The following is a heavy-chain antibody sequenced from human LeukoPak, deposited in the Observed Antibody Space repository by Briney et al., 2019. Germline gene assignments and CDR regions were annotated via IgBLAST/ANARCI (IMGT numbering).Heavy chain of an antibody. V-gene: IGHV5-51*01. CDR3: ALITMLRGIWFDP. D-gene: IGHD3-10*01. J-gene: IGHJ5*02. Sequence: GESLKISCKGSGYSFTSYWIGWVRQMPGKGLEWMGIIYPGDSDTRYSPSFQGQVTISADKSISTAYLQWSSLKASDTAMYYCALITMLRGIWFDPWGQGTLVTVSS. CDR2: IYPGDSDT. CDR1: GYSFTSYW.